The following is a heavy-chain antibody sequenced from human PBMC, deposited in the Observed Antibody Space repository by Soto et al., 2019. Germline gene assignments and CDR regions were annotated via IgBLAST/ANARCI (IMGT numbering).Heavy chain of an antibody. CDR3: AREFPYYVSSDSYLDY. D-gene: IGHD3-16*01. CDR1: GFTFSSYA. J-gene: IGHJ4*02. Sequence: GGSLRLSCTGSGFTFSSYALSWVRQAPGTGLEWVSSITGSGGSPYYADSVKGRFTISRDNSKNTLYLQMNNLTPEDTAVYYCAREFPYYVSSDSYLDYWGQGALVTVSS. CDR2: ITGSGGSP. V-gene: IGHV3-23*01.